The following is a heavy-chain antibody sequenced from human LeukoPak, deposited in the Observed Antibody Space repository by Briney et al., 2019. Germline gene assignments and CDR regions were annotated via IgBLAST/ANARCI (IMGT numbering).Heavy chain of an antibody. J-gene: IGHJ3*02. CDR1: GGSISSYY. D-gene: IGHD6-13*01. CDR3: ARDRSRNRYSSSWDHDAFDI. CDR2: IYYSGST. V-gene: IGHV4-59*01. Sequence: SETLSLTCTVSGGSISSYYWSWIRQPPGKGLEWIGYIYYSGSTNYNPSLKSRVTISVDTSKNQFSLKLSSVTAADTAVYYCARDRSRNRYSSSWDHDAFDIWGQGTMVTVSS.